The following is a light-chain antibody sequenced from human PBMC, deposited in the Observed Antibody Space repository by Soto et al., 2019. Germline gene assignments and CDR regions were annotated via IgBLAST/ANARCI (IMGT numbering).Light chain of an antibody. Sequence: QSALTQPASVSGSPGQSITISCTVTSSDVGSYNYVSWYQQHPGKAPKIMIYEVRNRPSGVSDRFSGSKSGKTASLTLFGLKAEDEADYYCSSYTIITAQVFGGGTKLTVL. CDR3: SSYTIITAQV. J-gene: IGLJ2*01. CDR2: EVR. V-gene: IGLV2-14*01. CDR1: SSDVGSYNY.